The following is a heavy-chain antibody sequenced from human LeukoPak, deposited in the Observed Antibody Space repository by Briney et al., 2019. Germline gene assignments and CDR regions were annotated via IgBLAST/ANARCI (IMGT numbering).Heavy chain of an antibody. Sequence: GASVKVSCKASGYTFTSYGISWVRQAPGQGLEWMGWISAYNGNTNYAQKLQGRVTMTTDTSTSTAYMELRSLRSDDTAMYYCARDVPRGYSYGFGDYWGQGTLVTVSS. CDR2: ISAYNGNT. CDR1: GYTFTSYG. D-gene: IGHD5-18*01. V-gene: IGHV1-18*01. CDR3: ARDVPRGYSYGFGDY. J-gene: IGHJ4*02.